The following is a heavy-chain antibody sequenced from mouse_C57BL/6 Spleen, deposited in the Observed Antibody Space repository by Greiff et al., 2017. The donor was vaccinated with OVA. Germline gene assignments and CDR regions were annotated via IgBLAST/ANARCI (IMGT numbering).Heavy chain of an antibody. CDR1: GFTFSSYT. V-gene: IGHV5-9*01. CDR2: ISGGGGNT. J-gene: IGHJ2*01. Sequence: EVKLVESGGGLVKPGGSLKLSCAASGFTFSSYTMSWVRQTPEKRLEWVATISGGGGNTYYPDSVKGRVTISRDNAKNTLYLQMSSLRSEDTALYYCARHGDYVDYWGQGTTLTVSS. CDR3: ARHGDYVDY.